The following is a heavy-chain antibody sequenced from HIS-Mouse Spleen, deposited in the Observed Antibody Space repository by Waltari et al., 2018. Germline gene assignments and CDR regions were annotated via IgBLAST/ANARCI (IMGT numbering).Heavy chain of an antibody. CDR1: GYTFTGYY. CDR2: IKPNSGGT. D-gene: IGHD6-19*01. V-gene: IGHV1-2*02. J-gene: IGHJ4*02. CDR3: ARYSSGWRFDY. Sequence: QVQLVQSGAEVKKPGASVKVSCKASGYTFTGYYVHWVRQAPGQGLGWVGWIKPNSGGTNYAQKFQGRVTMTRETSISTAYMELSRLRSDDTAVYYCARYSSGWRFDYWGQGTLVTVSS.